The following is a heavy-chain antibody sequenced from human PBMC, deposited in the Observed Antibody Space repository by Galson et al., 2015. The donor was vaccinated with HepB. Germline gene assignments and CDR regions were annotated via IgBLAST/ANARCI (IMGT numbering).Heavy chain of an antibody. V-gene: IGHV5-51*03. J-gene: IGHJ6*03. CDR2: IYPGDSDT. CDR3: ARRYSSSWGIYYYYYMDV. Sequence: SGAEVKKPGESLKISCKGSGYSFTSYWIGWVRQMPGKGLEWMGIIYPGDSDTRYSPSFQGQVTISADKSISTAYLQWSSLKASDTAMYYCARRYSSSWGIYYYYYMDVWGKGTTATVSS. CDR1: GYSFTSYW. D-gene: IGHD6-13*01.